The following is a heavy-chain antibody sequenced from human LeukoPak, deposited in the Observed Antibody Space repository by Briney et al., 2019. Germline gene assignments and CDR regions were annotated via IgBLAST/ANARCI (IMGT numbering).Heavy chain of an antibody. V-gene: IGHV3-48*04. CDR3: ARGVSTLVRGPGY. CDR1: GFTFSSYS. J-gene: IGHJ4*02. D-gene: IGHD3-10*01. CDR2: ISSSSSTI. Sequence: GGSLRLSCAASGFTFSSYSMNWVRQAPGKGLEWVSYISSSSSTIYYADSVKGRFTMSRDNAKNTLYLQMNSLRAEDTAVYYCARGVSTLVRGPGYWGQGTLVTVSS.